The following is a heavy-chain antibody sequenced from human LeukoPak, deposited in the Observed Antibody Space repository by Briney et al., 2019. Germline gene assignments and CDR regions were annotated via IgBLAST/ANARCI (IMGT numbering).Heavy chain of an antibody. CDR3: ARGDYYDSSGYYNYFDY. Sequence: KPSETLSLTCTVSGVSISSGGYYWSWIRQHPGKGLEWIGYIYYSGSTYYNPSLKSRVTISVDTSKNQFSLKLSSVTAADTAVYYCARGDYYDSSGYYNYFDYWGQGTLVTVSS. V-gene: IGHV4-31*03. CDR2: IYYSGST. J-gene: IGHJ4*02. CDR1: GVSISSGGYY. D-gene: IGHD3-22*01.